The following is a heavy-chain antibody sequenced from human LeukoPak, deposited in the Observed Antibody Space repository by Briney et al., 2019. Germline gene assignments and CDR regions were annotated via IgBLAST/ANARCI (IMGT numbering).Heavy chain of an antibody. CDR3: ARGLSMVRDRRGAFDI. Sequence: SETLSLTCAVYGGSFSGYYWSWIRQPPGKGLEWIGEINHSGSTNYNPSLKSRVTISVDTSKNQFSLKLSPVTAADTAVYYCARGLSMVRDRRGAFDIWGQGTMVTVSS. J-gene: IGHJ3*02. D-gene: IGHD3-10*01. V-gene: IGHV4-34*01. CDR2: INHSGST. CDR1: GGSFSGYY.